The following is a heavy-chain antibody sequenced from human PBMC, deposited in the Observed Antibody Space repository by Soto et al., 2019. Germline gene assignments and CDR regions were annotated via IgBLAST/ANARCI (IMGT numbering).Heavy chain of an antibody. V-gene: IGHV3-66*01. CDR2: IYSGGST. CDR1: GFTVSSNY. J-gene: IGHJ6*03. Sequence: EVQLVESGGGLVQPGGSLRLSCAASGFTVSSNYMSWVRQAPGKGLEWVSVIYSGGSTYYADSVKGRFTISRDNSKNTLYLQMNSLRAEDTAVYYCARDGYYYYYYMDVWGKGTTVTVSS. CDR3: ARDGYYYYYYMDV.